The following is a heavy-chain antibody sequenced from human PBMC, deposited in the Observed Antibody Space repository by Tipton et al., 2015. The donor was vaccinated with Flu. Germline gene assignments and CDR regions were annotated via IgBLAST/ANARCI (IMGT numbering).Heavy chain of an antibody. D-gene: IGHD2-15*01. CDR1: GYTFTSYY. CDR3: AKGGSLLLFAYNWFDP. CDR2: INPSGGST. J-gene: IGHJ5*02. Sequence: VQLVQSGAEVKKPGASVKVSCKASGYTFTSYYMHWVRQAPGQGLEWMGIINPSGGSTSYAQKFQGRVTMTRDTSTSTVYMELSSLRSEDTAVYYCAKGGSLLLFAYNWFDPWGQGTLATVSS. V-gene: IGHV1-46*01.